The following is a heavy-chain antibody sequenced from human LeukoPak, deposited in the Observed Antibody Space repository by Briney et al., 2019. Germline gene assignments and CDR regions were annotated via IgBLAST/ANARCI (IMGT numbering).Heavy chain of an antibody. D-gene: IGHD1-26*01. CDR2: ISGSGGST. CDR1: GFTFSSYA. V-gene: IGHV3-23*01. J-gene: IGHJ1*01. Sequence: GGSLRLSCAASGFTFSSYAMSWVRQAPGKGLEWVSAISGSGGSTYYADSVKGRFTISRDNSKDTLYLQMNSLRAEDTAVYYCAKDRPVGDTPAEYFQHWGQGTLVTVSS. CDR3: AKDRPVGDTPAEYFQH.